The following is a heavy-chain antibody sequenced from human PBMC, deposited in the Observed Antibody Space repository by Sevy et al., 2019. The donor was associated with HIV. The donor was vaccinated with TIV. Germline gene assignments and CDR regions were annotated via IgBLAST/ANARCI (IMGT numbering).Heavy chain of an antibody. CDR1: GYTFTGYY. CDR2: INPNSGGT. J-gene: IGHJ6*02. V-gene: IGHV1-2*06. D-gene: IGHD3-10*01. CDR3: ARGSLPLTIGTYYYYYGMDV. Sequence: ASVKVSCKASGYTFTGYYMHWVRQAPGQGLEWMGRINPNSGGTNYAQKFQGRVTMTRDTSISTAYMGLSRLRSDDTAVYYCARGSLPLTIGTYYYYYGMDVWGQGTTVTVSS.